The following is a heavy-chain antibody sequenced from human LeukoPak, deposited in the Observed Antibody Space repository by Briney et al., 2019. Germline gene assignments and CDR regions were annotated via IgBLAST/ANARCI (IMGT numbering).Heavy chain of an antibody. D-gene: IGHD6-19*01. J-gene: IGHJ5*02. V-gene: IGHV4-39*01. CDR3: ARQALWSSGWYEVPWFDP. Sequence: SETLSLTCTVSGGSISSSRYYWGWIRQPPGKGLEWIGSIYYSGSTYYNPSLKSRVTISVDTSKNQFSLKLSSVTAADTAVYYCARQALWSSGWYEVPWFDPWGQGTLVTVSS. CDR2: IYYSGST. CDR1: GGSISSSRYY.